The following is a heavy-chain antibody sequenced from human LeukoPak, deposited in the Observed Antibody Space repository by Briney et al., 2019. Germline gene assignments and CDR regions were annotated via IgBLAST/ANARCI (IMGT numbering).Heavy chain of an antibody. CDR2: ISSSSSSTI. V-gene: IGHV3-48*01. D-gene: IGHD3-22*01. CDR3: ARKAFRGYYYDSLDAPYPNWDY. Sequence: GGSLRLSCAASGFTFSSYSMNWVRQAPGKGLEWVSYISSSSSSTIYYADSVKGRFTISRDNAKNSLYLQMNSLRAEDTAVYYCARKAFRGYYYDSLDAPYPNWDYWGQGTLVAVSS. CDR1: GFTFSSYS. J-gene: IGHJ4*02.